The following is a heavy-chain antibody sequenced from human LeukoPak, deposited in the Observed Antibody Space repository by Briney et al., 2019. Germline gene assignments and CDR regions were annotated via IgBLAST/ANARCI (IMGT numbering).Heavy chain of an antibody. D-gene: IGHD6-19*01. J-gene: IGHJ6*02. V-gene: IGHV1-46*01. Sequence: ASVKVSCKASGYTFTSYYMHWVRQAPGQGLEWMGIINPSGGSTSYAQKFQGRVTMTRDASTSTVYMELSSLRSEDTAVYYCARDQGYSSGWYYTGLYYYYGMDVWGQGTTVTVSS. CDR3: ARDQGYSSGWYYTGLYYYYGMDV. CDR1: GYTFTSYY. CDR2: INPSGGST.